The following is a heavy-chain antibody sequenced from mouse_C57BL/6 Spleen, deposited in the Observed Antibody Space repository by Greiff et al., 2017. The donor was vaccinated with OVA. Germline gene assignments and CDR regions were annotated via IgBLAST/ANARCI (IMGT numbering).Heavy chain of an antibody. J-gene: IGHJ1*03. CDR1: GFTFSDYG. Sequence: EVQRVESGGGLVKPGGSLKLSCAASGFTFSDYGMHWVRQAPEKGLEWVAYISSGSSTIYYADTVKGRFTITRDTATNTLFLHMTSLRSEDTAMYYCARAYDYDGYFDVWGTGTTVTVSS. CDR3: ARAYDYDGYFDV. D-gene: IGHD2-4*01. V-gene: IGHV5-17*01. CDR2: ISSGSSTI.